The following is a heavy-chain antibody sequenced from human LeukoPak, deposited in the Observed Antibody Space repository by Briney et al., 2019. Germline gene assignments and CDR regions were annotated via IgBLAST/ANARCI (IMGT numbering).Heavy chain of an antibody. CDR3: ARPIPGYSLFDY. CDR2: IYPSDSDT. D-gene: IGHD5-18*01. CDR1: GYTFTNYW. Sequence: GESLKISCKGSGYTFTNYWIGWVRQMPGKGLEWMGSIYPSDSDTKYSPSFQGQVTISADKSITTAYLQWSSLKASDSAMYYCARPIPGYSLFDYWGQGTLVTVSS. V-gene: IGHV5-51*01. J-gene: IGHJ4*02.